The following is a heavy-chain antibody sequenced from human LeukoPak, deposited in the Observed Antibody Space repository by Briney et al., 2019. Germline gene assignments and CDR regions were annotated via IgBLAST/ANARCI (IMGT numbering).Heavy chain of an antibody. V-gene: IGHV3-48*03. CDR2: ISSSGSTI. CDR1: GFTFSSYE. Sequence: GGSLRLSCAASGFTFSSYEMNWVGQAPGKGLEGVSYISSSGSTIYYADSVKGRFTISRDNAKNSLYLQMNSLRAEDTAVYYCARVQSYCSSTSCYDVYYYYYMDVWGKGTTVTVSS. CDR3: ARVQSYCSSTSCYDVYYYYYMDV. J-gene: IGHJ6*03. D-gene: IGHD2-2*01.